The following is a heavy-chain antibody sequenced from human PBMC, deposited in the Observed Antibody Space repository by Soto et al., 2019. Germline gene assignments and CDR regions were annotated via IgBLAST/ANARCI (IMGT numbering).Heavy chain of an antibody. CDR1: GYRVTSYW. V-gene: IGHV5-51*01. D-gene: IGHD6-19*01. CDR2: ICPGDSES. J-gene: IGHJ3*02. CDR3: ARHSGSGGNIAAFDI. Sequence: WESQKIPCKGFGYRVTSYWIGRVSQMPRKGLEWRGIICPGDSESRYSPSLQGHVIISADKSISTAYLQWSSLKASGTAMYYCARHSGSGGNIAAFDIWVQGTMVTVSS.